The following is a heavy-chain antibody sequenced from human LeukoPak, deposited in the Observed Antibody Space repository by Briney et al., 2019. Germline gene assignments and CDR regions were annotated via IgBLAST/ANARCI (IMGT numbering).Heavy chain of an antibody. Sequence: GGSLRLSCAASGFTFSSYSMNWVRQAPGKGLEWVSYISSSSSTIYYADSVKGRFTISRDNAKNSLYLQMNSLRAEDTAVYYRARDKGSWSSSHFDYWGQGTLVTVSS. D-gene: IGHD6-13*01. CDR2: ISSSSSTI. CDR3: ARDKGSWSSSHFDY. J-gene: IGHJ4*02. V-gene: IGHV3-48*01. CDR1: GFTFSSYS.